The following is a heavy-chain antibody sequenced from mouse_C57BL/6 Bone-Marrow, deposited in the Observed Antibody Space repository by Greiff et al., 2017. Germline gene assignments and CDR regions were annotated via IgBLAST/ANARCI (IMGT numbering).Heavy chain of an antibody. CDR1: GYTFTSYW. CDR2: IYPGSGST. D-gene: IGHD2-5*01. CDR3: ARHYYSNYWYFDV. V-gene: IGHV1-55*01. Sequence: VQLQQPGAELVKPGASVKMSCKASGYTFTSYWITWVKQRPGQGLEWIGDIYPGSGSTNYNEKFKGKATLTEDTSSSTAYMQLRSLTSADSAVYYCARHYYSNYWYFDVWGTGTTVTVSS. J-gene: IGHJ1*03.